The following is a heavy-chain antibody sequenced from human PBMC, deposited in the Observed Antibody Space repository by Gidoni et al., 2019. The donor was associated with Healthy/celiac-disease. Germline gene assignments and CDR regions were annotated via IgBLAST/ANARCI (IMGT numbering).Heavy chain of an antibody. V-gene: IGHV1-8*01. Sequence: QVQLVQSGAEVKKPGDSVKVSCKASGYTCTSYDTNWVRQATGQGIEWMGWMNPNSGNTGYAQKFQGRVTMTRNTSISTAYMELSSLRSEDTAVYYCASPPLGAPDYYGMDVWGQGTTVTVSS. CDR2: MNPNSGNT. CDR1: GYTCTSYD. CDR3: ASPPLGAPDYYGMDV. J-gene: IGHJ6*02. D-gene: IGHD3-16*01.